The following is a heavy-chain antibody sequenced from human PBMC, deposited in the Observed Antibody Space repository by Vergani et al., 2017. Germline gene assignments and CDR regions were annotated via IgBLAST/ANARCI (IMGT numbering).Heavy chain of an antibody. CDR2: INAGNGNT. CDR3: ARGPAPGAHASPVDY. V-gene: IGHV1-3*01. CDR1: GGTFSSYA. D-gene: IGHD4-17*01. Sequence: QVQLVQSGAEVKKPGSSVKVSCKASGGTFSSYAMHWVRQAPGQRLEWMGWINAGNGNTKYSQKFQGRVTITRDTSASTAYMELSSLRSEDTAVYYCARGPAPGAHASPVDYWGQGTLVTVSS. J-gene: IGHJ4*02.